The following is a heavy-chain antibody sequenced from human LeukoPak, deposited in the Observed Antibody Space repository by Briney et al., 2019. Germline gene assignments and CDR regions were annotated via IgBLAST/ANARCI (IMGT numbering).Heavy chain of an antibody. J-gene: IGHJ4*02. CDR1: GYTLTGHY. CDR2: INPNRGDT. Sequence: SVKVSCKASGYTLTGHYMHWVRQAPGQGLEWMGWINPNRGDTVHAQKFQGRLTMTRDTSISTVYMELSRLSSDDTAFYYCARDVGYFDYWGQGTLVTVSS. CDR3: ARDVGYFDY. V-gene: IGHV1-2*02.